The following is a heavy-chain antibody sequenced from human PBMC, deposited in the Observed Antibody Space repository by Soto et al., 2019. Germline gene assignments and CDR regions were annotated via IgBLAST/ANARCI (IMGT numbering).Heavy chain of an antibody. V-gene: IGHV4-31*01. J-gene: IGHJ6*02. Sequence: QVQLQESGAGLVKSSQTLSLTCTVSGGSISSDGNYWSWIRQHPGKGLEWIGYIYYSGSTNYNPSLKSPVTKSVDTSKNQTSLKLDSVTAADTAVYYCARARLVRGIIYYNGIDVWGQGTTVTASS. CDR3: ARARLVRGIIYYNGIDV. D-gene: IGHD3-10*01. CDR1: GGSISSDGNY. CDR2: IYYSGST.